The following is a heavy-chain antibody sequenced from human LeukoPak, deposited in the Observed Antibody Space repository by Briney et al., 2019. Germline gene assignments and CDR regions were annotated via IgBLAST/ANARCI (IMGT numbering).Heavy chain of an antibody. CDR1: GDSVSSNSAA. Sequence: SQTLSLTCAISGDSVSSNSAAWNWVRQSPSRGLEWLGRTYYRSKWYIDYAASVKSRITITPDTSKNQFSLQLNSVTPGDTAVYYCVRGRSGDIWSWGQGTLVTVSS. CDR2: TYYRSKWYI. D-gene: IGHD2-15*01. J-gene: IGHJ5*02. V-gene: IGHV6-1*01. CDR3: VRGRSGDIWS.